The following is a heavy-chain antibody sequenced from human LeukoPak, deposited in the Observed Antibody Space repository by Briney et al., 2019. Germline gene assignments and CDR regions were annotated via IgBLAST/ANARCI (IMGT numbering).Heavy chain of an antibody. V-gene: IGHV3-30*02. CDR1: GFTFSSYG. CDR2: IRYDGSNK. Sequence: PGGSLRLSCAASGFTFSSYGMHWVRQAPGKGLEWVAFIRYDGSNKYYADSVTGRFTISRDNSKNTLYLQMISLRAEDTAVYYCARDVVPYYYYYMDVWGKGTTVTVSS. D-gene: IGHD2-21*01. CDR3: ARDVVPYYYYYMDV. J-gene: IGHJ6*03.